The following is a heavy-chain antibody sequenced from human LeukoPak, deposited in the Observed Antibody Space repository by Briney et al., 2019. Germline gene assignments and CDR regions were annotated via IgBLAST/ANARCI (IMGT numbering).Heavy chain of an antibody. Sequence: GKSLKISCKGSGYSFTSYWIGWVRHMPGKGLEWMGKIYPGDSDTRYSPSFQGQVTISADKSISTAYLQWSSLKASDTAMYYCARQDSGSSGWYEVDYWGQGTLVTVSS. CDR2: IYPGDSDT. V-gene: IGHV5-51*01. CDR1: GYSFTSYW. CDR3: ARQDSGSSGWYEVDY. D-gene: IGHD6-19*01. J-gene: IGHJ4*02.